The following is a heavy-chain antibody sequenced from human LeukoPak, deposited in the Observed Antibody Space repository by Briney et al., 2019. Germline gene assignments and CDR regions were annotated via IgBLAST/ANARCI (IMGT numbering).Heavy chain of an antibody. CDR1: GFSFDSFW. CDR2: IKQDGSER. CDR3: MRDQYYYDSSGRYYFDY. D-gene: IGHD3-22*01. J-gene: IGHJ4*02. Sequence: PGGSLRLSCAASGFSFDSFWMTWVRQAPGKGLEWVGNIKQDGSERYYVDSVRGRFTISRDNAKNSLYLQMNSLRAEDTAVYYCMRDQYYYDSSGRYYFDYWGQGTLVTVSS. V-gene: IGHV3-7*01.